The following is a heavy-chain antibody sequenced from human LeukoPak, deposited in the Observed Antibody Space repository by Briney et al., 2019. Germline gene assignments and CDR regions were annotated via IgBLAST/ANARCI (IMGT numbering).Heavy chain of an antibody. Sequence: ASVKVSCKASGGTFSSYAISWVRQAPGQGLEWMGWINPNSGGTNYAQKFQGRVTMTRDTSISTAYMELSRLRSDDTAVYYCARDYCTNGVCYWFDPWGQGTLVTVSS. V-gene: IGHV1-2*02. CDR1: GGTFSSYA. CDR2: INPNSGGT. D-gene: IGHD2-8*01. J-gene: IGHJ5*02. CDR3: ARDYCTNGVCYWFDP.